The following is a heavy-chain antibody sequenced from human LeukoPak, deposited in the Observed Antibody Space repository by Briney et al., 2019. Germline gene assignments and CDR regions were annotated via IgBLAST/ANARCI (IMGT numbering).Heavy chain of an antibody. CDR1: GYTFTGYY. J-gene: IGHJ5*02. Sequence: ASVKVSCKASGYTFTGYYMHWVRQAPGQGLEWMGWINPNSGGTNYAQKFRGRVTMTRDTSISTAYMELSRLRSDDTGVYYCARVSAGYCSSTSCLTDLFDPWGQGTLVTVSS. D-gene: IGHD2-2*01. CDR2: INPNSGGT. V-gene: IGHV1-2*02. CDR3: ARVSAGYCSSTSCLTDLFDP.